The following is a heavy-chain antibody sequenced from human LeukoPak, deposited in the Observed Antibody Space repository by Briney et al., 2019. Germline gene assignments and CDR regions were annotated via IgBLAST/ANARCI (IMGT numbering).Heavy chain of an antibody. J-gene: IGHJ4*02. CDR1: GFTFSSYA. Sequence: GGSLRLSCAASGFTFSSYAMSWVRQAPGKGLAWVSSIGGGGGITYYADAVKGRFTISRDNSKNTVSLQMNSLRAEDTAVYYCAWDYVWGSFRHWGQGSLVTVSS. V-gene: IGHV3-23*01. D-gene: IGHD3-16*02. CDR3: AWDYVWGSFRH. CDR2: IGGGGGIT.